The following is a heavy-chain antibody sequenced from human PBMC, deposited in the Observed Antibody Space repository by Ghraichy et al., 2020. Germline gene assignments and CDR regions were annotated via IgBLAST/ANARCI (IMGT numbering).Heavy chain of an antibody. CDR1: GFTFSSYW. CDR3: ARDSIVGATFDYYYYGMDV. Sequence: GGSLRLSCAASGFTFSSYWMHWVRQAPGKGLVWVSRINSDRSSTSYADSVKGRFTISRDNAKNTLHLQMNSLRAEDTAVYYCARDSIVGATFDYYYYGMDVWGQGTTVTVSS. J-gene: IGHJ6*02. CDR2: INSDRSST. D-gene: IGHD1-26*01. V-gene: IGHV3-74*01.